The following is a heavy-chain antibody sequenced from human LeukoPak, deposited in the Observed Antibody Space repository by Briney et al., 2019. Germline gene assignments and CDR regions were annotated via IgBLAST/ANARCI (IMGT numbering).Heavy chain of an antibody. Sequence: GGSLRLSCAASGFTFSTYWMSWVRQAPGKGLEWVANIKEDGSEKYYGDSAKGRFTISRDNAKNSLYLEMNSLRVEDTAVYYCARDSSGYQWGQGTLVTVSS. J-gene: IGHJ4*02. CDR2: IKEDGSEK. CDR1: GFTFSTYW. CDR3: ARDSSGYQ. V-gene: IGHV3-7*01. D-gene: IGHD3-22*01.